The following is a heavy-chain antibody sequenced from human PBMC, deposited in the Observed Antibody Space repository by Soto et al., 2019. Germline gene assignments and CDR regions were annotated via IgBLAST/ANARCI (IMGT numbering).Heavy chain of an antibody. V-gene: IGHV1-69*01. Sequence: QVYLVQSGAEVKQPGSSVKVSCKALRGTFTNYAFSWVRQAPGQGLEWMGGIMPFFGSGNYAQKFQGRINITADESTSSVYLELTGLRSEDTAVYYCARDRAGYYSHFVYWGQGTLVTVSS. CDR2: IMPFFGSG. D-gene: IGHD3-22*01. J-gene: IGHJ4*02. CDR3: ARDRAGYYSHFVY. CDR1: RGTFTNYA.